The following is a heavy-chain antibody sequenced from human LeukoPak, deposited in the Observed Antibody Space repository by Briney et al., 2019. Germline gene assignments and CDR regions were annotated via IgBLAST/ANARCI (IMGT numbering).Heavy chain of an antibody. CDR3: AKVGAYSGSYYGNDY. D-gene: IGHD1-26*01. J-gene: IGHJ4*02. V-gene: IGHV3-23*01. CDR1: GFTFSSYA. CDR2: ISGSGGST. Sequence: GGSLRLSCAASGFTFSSYAMSWVRQAPGKGLEWVSAISGSGGSTYYADSVKGRFTISRDNSKNTLYLQMNSLRAEDTAVYYCAKVGAYSGSYYGNDYWGQGTLVTVSS.